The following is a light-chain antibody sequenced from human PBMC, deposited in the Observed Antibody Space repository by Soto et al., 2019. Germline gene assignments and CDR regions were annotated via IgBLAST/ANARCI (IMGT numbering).Light chain of an antibody. V-gene: IGLV2-23*01. J-gene: IGLJ1*01. CDR2: EGI. CDR3: CSYVGATTYV. CDR1: SSTVGGFNV. Sequence: QSVLTQPASGSGSPGQSITISCTGTSSTVGGFNVVSWYQQHPGKAPKVIIYEGIKRPSGVSNRFSGSNSGSTASLTISGLQAEDEADYYCCSYVGATTYVFGTGTKVTVL.